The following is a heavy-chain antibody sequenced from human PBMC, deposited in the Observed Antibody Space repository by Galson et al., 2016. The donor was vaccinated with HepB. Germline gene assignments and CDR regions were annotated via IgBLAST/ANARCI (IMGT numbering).Heavy chain of an antibody. J-gene: IGHJ6*02. CDR3: AREDGYSRVWYHGMDV. D-gene: IGHD4-17*01. V-gene: IGHV1-3*01. CDR2: INAGNGNT. Sequence: SVKVSCKASGYTLTLYAMHWVRQAPGQRLEWMGWINAGNGNTKYSQRFQGRVTITRDTSASTAYMELSGLRSEDTAVYFCAREDGYSRVWYHGMDVWGQGTTVTVSS. CDR1: GYTLTLYA.